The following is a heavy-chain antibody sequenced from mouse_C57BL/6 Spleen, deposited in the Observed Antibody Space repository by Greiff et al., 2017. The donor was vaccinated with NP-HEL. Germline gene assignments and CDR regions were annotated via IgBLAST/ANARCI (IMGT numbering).Heavy chain of an antibody. CDR3: ARYGSLSNFDY. Sequence: VQLQQPGAELVRPGSSVKLSCKASGYTFTSYWMDWVKQRPGQGLEWIGNIYPSDSETHYNQKFKDKATLTVDKSSSTAYMQLSSLTSEDSAVYYCARYGSLSNFDYWGQGTTLTVSS. V-gene: IGHV1-61*01. D-gene: IGHD1-1*01. J-gene: IGHJ2*01. CDR2: IYPSDSET. CDR1: GYTFTSYW.